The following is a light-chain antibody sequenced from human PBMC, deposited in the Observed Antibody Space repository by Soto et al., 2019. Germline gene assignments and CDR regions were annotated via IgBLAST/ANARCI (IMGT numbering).Light chain of an antibody. CDR3: SSCTSGSTYRV. Sequence: QSVLTQPASVSGSPGQSITISCTGTSSDVGGYNDVSWYQQHPGKTPKLMIYEVTSRPSGVSNRFSGYKSGNSASLTISGLQAEDEGDYYCSSCTSGSTYRVFGGGTKLTVL. CDR1: SSDVGGYND. CDR2: EVT. V-gene: IGLV2-14*01. J-gene: IGLJ3*02.